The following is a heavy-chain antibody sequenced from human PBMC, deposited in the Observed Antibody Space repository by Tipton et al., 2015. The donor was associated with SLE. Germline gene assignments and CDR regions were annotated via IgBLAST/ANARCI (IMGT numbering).Heavy chain of an antibody. J-gene: IGHJ4*02. CDR2: IYYSGST. CDR1: DDSVSSAYY. V-gene: IGHV4-61*01. CDR3: ARDLAARGGHYFDY. D-gene: IGHD6-6*01. Sequence: TLSLTCIVSDDSVSSAYYWAWIRQPPGKGLEWIGYIYYSGSTNYNPSLKSRVTISVDTSKNQFSLKLSSVTAADTAVYYCARDLAARGGHYFDYWGQGTLVTVSS.